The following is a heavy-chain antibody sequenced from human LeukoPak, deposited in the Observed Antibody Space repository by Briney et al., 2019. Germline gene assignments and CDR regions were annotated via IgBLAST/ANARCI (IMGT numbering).Heavy chain of an antibody. CDR3: ARTVGATLGY. CDR2: IYHSGST. Sequence: SETLSLTCTVSGYSISSGYYWGWIRQPPGKGLEWIGSIYHSGSTYYNPSLKSRVTISVDTSKNQFSLKLSSVTAADTAVYYCARTVGATLGYWGQGTLVTVSS. V-gene: IGHV4-38-2*02. CDR1: GYSISSGYY. D-gene: IGHD1-26*01. J-gene: IGHJ4*02.